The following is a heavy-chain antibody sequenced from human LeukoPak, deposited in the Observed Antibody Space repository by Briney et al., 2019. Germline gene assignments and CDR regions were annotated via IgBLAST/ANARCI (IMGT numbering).Heavy chain of an antibody. CDR2: ISNDGTKK. CDR3: ASXGMDV. Sequence: GRSLRLSCAASGFTFSSSSMHWVRQAPGKGLEWVAVISNDGTKKYSADSVRGRFTISRDNSENTLYLQMSSLRTEDSAIYYCASXGMDVWGQGXXVXVSS. J-gene: IGHJ6*02. V-gene: IGHV3-30*04. CDR1: GFTFSSSS.